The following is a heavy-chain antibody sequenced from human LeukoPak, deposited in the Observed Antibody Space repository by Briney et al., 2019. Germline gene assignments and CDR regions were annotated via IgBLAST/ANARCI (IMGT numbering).Heavy chain of an antibody. CDR3: ARVDPITIFGVVITPPFDY. Sequence: ASVKVSCKASGYTFTSYGISWVRQAPGQGLEWRGWISAYNGNTNYAQKLQGRDTMTTDTSTSTAYMELWSLRSDDTAVYYCARVDPITIFGVVITPPFDYWGQGTLVTVSS. CDR2: ISAYNGNT. D-gene: IGHD3-3*01. V-gene: IGHV1-18*01. CDR1: GYTFTSYG. J-gene: IGHJ4*02.